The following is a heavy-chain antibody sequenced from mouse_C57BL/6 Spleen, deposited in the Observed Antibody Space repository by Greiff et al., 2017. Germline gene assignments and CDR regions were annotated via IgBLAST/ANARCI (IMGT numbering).Heavy chain of an antibody. Sequence: VQLQQSGPELVKPGASVKISCKASGYTFTDYYMNWVKQSHGQSLEWIGDINPYHGGTNYNQKFKGKATLTVDKSSSTAYMELRRLTSEDSAVYYCARFGNYPYYFDYWGQGTTLTVSS. CDR1: GYTFTDYY. CDR2: INPYHGGT. D-gene: IGHD2-1*01. CDR3: ARFGNYPYYFDY. J-gene: IGHJ2*01. V-gene: IGHV1-26*01.